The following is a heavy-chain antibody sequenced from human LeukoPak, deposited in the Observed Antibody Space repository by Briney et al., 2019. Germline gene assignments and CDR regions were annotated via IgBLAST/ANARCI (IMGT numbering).Heavy chain of an antibody. CDR3: ARPGGSYYSDAFDI. D-gene: IGHD1-26*01. Sequence: SETLSLTRAVYGGSFSGYYWSWIRQPPGKGLEWIGEINHSGSTNYNPSLKSRVTISVDTSKNQFSLKLSSVTAADTAVYYCARPGGSYYSDAFDIWGQGTMVTVSS. J-gene: IGHJ3*02. V-gene: IGHV4-34*01. CDR2: INHSGST. CDR1: GGSFSGYY.